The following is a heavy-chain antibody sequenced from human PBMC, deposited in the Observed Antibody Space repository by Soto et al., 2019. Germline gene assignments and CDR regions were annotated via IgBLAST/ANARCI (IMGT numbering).Heavy chain of an antibody. CDR1: GLTFSGSA. V-gene: IGHV3-73*02. CDR3: TKISGYLYNYYGMDV. J-gene: IGHJ6*01. Sequence: EVQLVESGGGLVQPGGSLKLSCAASGLTFSGSAIHWVRQASGKGLEWVGRIRSKANSYATAYAASVKGRFTISRDDLKNTGYLEMNSLKTEDTGVYFCTKISGYLYNYYGMDVW. D-gene: IGHD5-12*01. CDR2: IRSKANSYAT.